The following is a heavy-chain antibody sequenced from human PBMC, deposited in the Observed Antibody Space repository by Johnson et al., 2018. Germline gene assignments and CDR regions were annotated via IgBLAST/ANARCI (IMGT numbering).Heavy chain of an antibody. D-gene: IGHD2-15*01. J-gene: IGHJ6*02. CDR1: GFTFTSSA. V-gene: IGHV1-58*01. CDR3: AAEADYYYYYGMDV. Sequence: QLQESGPEVKKPGTSVKVSCNASGFTFTSSAVQWVRQARGQRLEWIGWIAVASGNTNYAQKFQERVTITRDMSTSTAYMELSSLRSEDTAVYYCAAEADYYYYYGMDVWGQGTTVTVSS. CDR2: IAVASGNT.